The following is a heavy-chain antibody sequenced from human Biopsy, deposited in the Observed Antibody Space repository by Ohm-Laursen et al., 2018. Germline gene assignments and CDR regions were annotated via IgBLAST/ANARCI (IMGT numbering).Heavy chain of an antibody. CDR2: VFYPGNT. J-gene: IGHJ4*02. CDR1: GGSVTNRNYC. CDR3: ARDFCDTTSCYPQN. D-gene: IGHD2-2*01. V-gene: IGHV4-61*01. Sequence: SDTLSLTCTVSGGSVTNRNYCWSWIRQSPGKKLEWIGYVFYPGNTNYNPSLRSRVTISVDTSKNQFSLKLSSVTAADTAAYYCARDFCDTTSCYPQNWGQGTLVTVSS.